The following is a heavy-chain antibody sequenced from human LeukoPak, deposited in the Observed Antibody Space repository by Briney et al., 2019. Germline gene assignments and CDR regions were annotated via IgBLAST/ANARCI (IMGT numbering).Heavy chain of an antibody. D-gene: IGHD6-13*01. Sequence: QPGGSLRLSCAASGLSVSAYYMSWVRQAPGKGLEWVSVIDSGGSGGSTYYADSVKGRFTISRDNSKNTLFLQMNSLRAEDTAVYYCASDRDSSTWSYYWGEGTLVTASS. CDR3: ASDRDSSTWSYY. CDR1: GLSVSAYY. CDR2: IDSGGSGGST. J-gene: IGHJ4*02. V-gene: IGHV3-53*01.